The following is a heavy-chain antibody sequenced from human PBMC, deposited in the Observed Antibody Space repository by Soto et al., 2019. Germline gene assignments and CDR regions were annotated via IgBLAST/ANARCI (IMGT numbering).Heavy chain of an antibody. CDR3: ARGRTYYNFNWFDP. CDR1: GFTFSSHA. Sequence: GGSLRLSCAASGFTFSSHAMHWVRQAPGKGLEWVAVISYDGSNKFYADSVKGRFTISRDNSKNTLYLQMNSLRAEDTAVYYCARGRTYYNFNWFDPWGQGSLVTVSS. CDR2: ISYDGSNK. J-gene: IGHJ5*02. D-gene: IGHD3-22*01. V-gene: IGHV3-30-3*01.